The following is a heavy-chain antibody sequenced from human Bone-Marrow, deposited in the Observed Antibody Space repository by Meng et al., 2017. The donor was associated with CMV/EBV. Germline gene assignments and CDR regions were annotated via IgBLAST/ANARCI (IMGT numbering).Heavy chain of an antibody. Sequence: ASVKVSCKASGYTFTSYGISWVRQAPGQGLEWMGWISAYNGNTNYAQKLQGRVTMTTDTSTSTAYMELRSLRSDDTAVYYCARYFPPKGVVILTETKSGYYYYGMDVWGQGTTVTVSS. J-gene: IGHJ6*02. CDR1: GYTFTSYG. V-gene: IGHV1-18*01. D-gene: IGHD3-3*01. CDR2: ISAYNGNT. CDR3: ARYFPPKGVVILTETKSGYYYYGMDV.